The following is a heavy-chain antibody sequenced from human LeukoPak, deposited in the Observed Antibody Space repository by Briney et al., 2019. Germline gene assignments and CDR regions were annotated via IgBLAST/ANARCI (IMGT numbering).Heavy chain of an antibody. CDR2: INPNSGGT. Sequence: GASVKVSCKASGYTFTGYYMHWVRQAPGQGLEWMGWINPNSGGTNYAQKFQGRATMTRDTSISTAYMELSRLRSDDTAVYYCAREQGGSSWYFDYWGQGTLVTVSS. D-gene: IGHD6-13*01. CDR3: AREQGGSSWYFDY. J-gene: IGHJ4*02. V-gene: IGHV1-2*02. CDR1: GYTFTGYY.